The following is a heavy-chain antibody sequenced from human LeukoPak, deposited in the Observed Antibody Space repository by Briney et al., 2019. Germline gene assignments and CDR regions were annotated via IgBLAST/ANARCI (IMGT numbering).Heavy chain of an antibody. CDR1: GYTFTSYD. V-gene: IGHV1-8*01. D-gene: IGHD5-12*01. Sequence: ASVKVSCKASGYTFTSYDINWVRQATGQGLEWMGWMNPNSGNTGYAQKFRGRVTMTRDTSISTAYMELSSLRSEDTAVYYCAKAGIVATMNADWFDPWGQGSLVTVSS. CDR3: AKAGIVATMNADWFDP. CDR2: MNPNSGNT. J-gene: IGHJ5*02.